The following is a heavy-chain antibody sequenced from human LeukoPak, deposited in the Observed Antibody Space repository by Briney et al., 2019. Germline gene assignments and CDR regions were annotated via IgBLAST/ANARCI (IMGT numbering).Heavy chain of an antibody. Sequence: AGGSLRLSCAASGFTFSSYWMHWVRQAPGKGLVWVSRINSDGSSTSYADSVKGRFTISRDNAKNTLYLQMNSLRAEDTAVYYCARAHSSGWYGNLYYYYGMDVWGQGTTVTVSS. CDR3: ARAHSSGWYGNLYYYYGMDV. CDR2: INSDGSST. CDR1: GFTFSSYW. V-gene: IGHV3-74*01. D-gene: IGHD6-19*01. J-gene: IGHJ6*02.